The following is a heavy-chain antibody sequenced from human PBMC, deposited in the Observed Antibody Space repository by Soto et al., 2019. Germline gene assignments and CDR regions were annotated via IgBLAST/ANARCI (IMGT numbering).Heavy chain of an antibody. V-gene: IGHV4-31*03. Sequence: QVQLQESGPGLVKPSQTLSLTCTVSGDSITGGSGYWSWVRQHPGRGLEWLGYIFHSGRTYYSPSLSSRLTLSIDTSNTQLSLNLRSVTAADTAVYYCARGLKWPDSWGQGTLVTVSS. J-gene: IGHJ4*02. CDR2: IFHSGRT. CDR3: ARGLKWPDS. D-gene: IGHD5-12*01. CDR1: GDSITGGSGY.